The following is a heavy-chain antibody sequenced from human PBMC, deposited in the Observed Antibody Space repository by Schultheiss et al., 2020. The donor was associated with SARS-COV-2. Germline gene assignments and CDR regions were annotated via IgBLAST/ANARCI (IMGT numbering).Heavy chain of an antibody. CDR2: INHSGST. Sequence: SETLSLTCAVYGGSFSSYYWGWIRQPPGKGLEWIGEINHSGSTNYNPSLKSRVIISVDTSKNQFSLKVDSVTAADTAMYFCARVGRIGSGGDRPGALDNWGQGTLVTVSS. CDR1: GGSFSSYY. D-gene: IGHD2-21*01. CDR3: ARVGRIGSGGDRPGALDN. J-gene: IGHJ4*02. V-gene: IGHV4-34*01.